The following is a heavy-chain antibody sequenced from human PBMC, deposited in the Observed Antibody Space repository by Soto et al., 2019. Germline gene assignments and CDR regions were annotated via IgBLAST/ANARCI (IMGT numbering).Heavy chain of an antibody. J-gene: IGHJ4*02. Sequence: GGSLRLSCAASGFTFSSYAMNWVRQAPGKGLEWVSAISGSAGSTYYAESVKGRFTISRDNSKNTLYLQMNSLRAEDTAVYYCAKSLNILWWGFDYWGQGTLVTVSS. CDR3: AKSLNILWWGFDY. CDR1: GFTFSSYA. V-gene: IGHV3-23*01. D-gene: IGHD2-21*01. CDR2: ISGSAGST.